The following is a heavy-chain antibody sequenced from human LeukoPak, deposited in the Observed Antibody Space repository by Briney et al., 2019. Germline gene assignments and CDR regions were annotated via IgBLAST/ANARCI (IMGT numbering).Heavy chain of an antibody. J-gene: IGHJ5*02. CDR3: ARNSPSEDL. V-gene: IGHV3-30-3*01. CDR1: GFTFSSYA. D-gene: IGHD4-23*01. Sequence: PGGSLRLSCAASGFTFSSYAMHWVRQAPGKGLEWVAVISYDGSNKYYADSVKGRFTISRDNSKNTLYLQMNSLRAEDTAVYYCARNSPSEDLWGQGTLVTVSS. CDR2: ISYDGSNK.